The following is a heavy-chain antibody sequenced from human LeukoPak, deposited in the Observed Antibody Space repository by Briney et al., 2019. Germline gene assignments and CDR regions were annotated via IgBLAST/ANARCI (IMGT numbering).Heavy chain of an antibody. V-gene: IGHV3-7*01. D-gene: IGHD6-6*01. J-gene: IGHJ3*02. CDR1: GFTFSSYW. CDR3: VKTLSSSSPHDAFDI. CDR2: IKQGGSEK. Sequence: GGSPRLSCAASGFTFSSYWMSWVRQAPGKGLEWVANIKQGGSEKYYVDSVKGRFTISRDNAKNSLYPQMNSLRAEDTAVYYCVKTLSSSSPHDAFDIWGQGTMVTVSS.